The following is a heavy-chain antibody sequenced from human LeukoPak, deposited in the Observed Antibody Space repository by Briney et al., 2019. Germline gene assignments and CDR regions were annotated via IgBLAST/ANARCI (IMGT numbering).Heavy chain of an antibody. CDR1: GYTFSSFS. D-gene: IGHD3-22*01. Sequence: GGSLRLSCVASGYTFSSFSINWVRQAPGKGLEWVSSISVRSNYIYYSDSVRGRWISRDDARNSLYLQMDSLRGDDTAVYYCARLRRNSDSSGYYYYYDYWGQGTLVTVSS. J-gene: IGHJ4*02. CDR3: ARLRRNSDSSGYYYYYDY. CDR2: ISVRSNYI. V-gene: IGHV3-21*01.